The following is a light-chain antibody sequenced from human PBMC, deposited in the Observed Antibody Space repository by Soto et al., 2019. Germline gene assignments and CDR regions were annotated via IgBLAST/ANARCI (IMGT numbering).Light chain of an antibody. J-gene: IGLJ1*01. V-gene: IGLV2-14*01. CDR2: EVS. CDR1: SSDVGGYIY. CDR3: SSYSSSSFYV. Sequence: QSALTQPASVSGSPGQSITISCTGTSSDVGGYIYVSWYQQHPGKAPKLMIYEVSNRPSGVSNRFSGSKSGNTASLTISGLQAEDEADYYCSSYSSSSFYVFGTGTKLTVL.